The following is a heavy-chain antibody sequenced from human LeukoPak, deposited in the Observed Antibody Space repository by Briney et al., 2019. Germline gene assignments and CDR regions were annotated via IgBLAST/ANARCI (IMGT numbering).Heavy chain of an antibody. D-gene: IGHD6-19*01. Sequence: PGGSLRLSCAASGFTFSSYSMNWVRQAPGKGLEWVSSISSSSSYIYYADSVKGRFTISRDNAKNSLYLQMNSLRAEDTAVYYCARVEQWLDGPPDYWGQGTLVTVSS. V-gene: IGHV3-21*01. CDR2: ISSSSSYI. CDR1: GFTFSSYS. J-gene: IGHJ4*02. CDR3: ARVEQWLDGPPDY.